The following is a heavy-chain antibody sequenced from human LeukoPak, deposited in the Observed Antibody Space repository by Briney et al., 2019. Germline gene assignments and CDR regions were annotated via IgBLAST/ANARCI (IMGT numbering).Heavy chain of an antibody. V-gene: IGHV3-48*01. CDR2: IRSSNGRT. J-gene: IGHJ4*01. CDR3: ASWAGIVATYSGPFDF. D-gene: IGHD3-22*01. Sequence: GGSLRLSCAASGFTFSNAWMSWVRQAPGRGLEWVSHIRSSNGRTYYADAVKGRFTISRDDAKNSLYLQMNSLRSEDTAVYYCASWAGIVATYSGPFDFWGHGTLVTVSA. CDR1: GFTFSNAW.